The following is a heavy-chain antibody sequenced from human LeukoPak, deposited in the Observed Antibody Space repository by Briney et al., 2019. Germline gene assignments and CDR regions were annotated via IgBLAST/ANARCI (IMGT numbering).Heavy chain of an antibody. CDR1: GYTFTNYG. D-gene: IGHD3-16*01. V-gene: IGHV1-18*01. CDR2: ISAYNGNT. Sequence: GASVKVSCKASGYTFTNYGISWVRQAPGQGLECMGWISAYNGNTNYAQRFQGRVTMTTDTSTSTAYMELRSLRSDDTAVYHCARVRDYGGIGEDYWGQGTLVTVSS. CDR3: ARVRDYGGIGEDY. J-gene: IGHJ4*02.